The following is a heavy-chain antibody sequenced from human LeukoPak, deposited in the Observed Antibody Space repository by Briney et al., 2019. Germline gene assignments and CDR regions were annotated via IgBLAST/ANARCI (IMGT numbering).Heavy chain of an antibody. CDR3: AKDLSGGFGEIDP. V-gene: IGHV3-30*02. D-gene: IGHD3-10*01. CDR2: IRYDGSNK. Sequence: PGRSLRLSCAASGFTFSSYSMQWVRQTPGKGLEWVAFIRYDGSNKYYADSVKGRFTISRDNSKNTLYLQMNSLRAEDTAVYYCAKDLSGGFGEIDPWGQGTLVTVSS. CDR1: GFTFSSYS. J-gene: IGHJ5*02.